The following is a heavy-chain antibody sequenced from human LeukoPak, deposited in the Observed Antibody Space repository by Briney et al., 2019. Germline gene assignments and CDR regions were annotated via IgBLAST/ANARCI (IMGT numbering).Heavy chain of an antibody. D-gene: IGHD5-24*01. CDR2: ITPSDGA. CDR1: GYTFTAYA. Sequence: GASVKVSCKSSGYTFTAYAMHWVRQAPGQGLEWMGWITPSDGANYAQKFQGRVTMTRDTSMGTAYMDLNRLTSDDTAVYFCARDRYGDGFAHFDYWGQGTLVTVSS. V-gene: IGHV1-2*02. J-gene: IGHJ4*02. CDR3: ARDRYGDGFAHFDY.